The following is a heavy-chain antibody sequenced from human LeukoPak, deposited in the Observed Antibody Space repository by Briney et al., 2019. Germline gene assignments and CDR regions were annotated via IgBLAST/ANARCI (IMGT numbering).Heavy chain of an antibody. V-gene: IGHV4-4*07. D-gene: IGHD2-2*01. CDR3: ATGSTRPGLNWFDP. Sequence: SETLSLTCTVSGGSVSGYYWSWIRQPAGKGLEWIGHIYPSGSTNYNPSLKSRVTISLDTSKNQFSLQMNSLIAADTAVYYCATGSTRPGLNWFDPWGQGTLVTVSS. J-gene: IGHJ5*02. CDR1: GGSVSGYY. CDR2: IYPSGST.